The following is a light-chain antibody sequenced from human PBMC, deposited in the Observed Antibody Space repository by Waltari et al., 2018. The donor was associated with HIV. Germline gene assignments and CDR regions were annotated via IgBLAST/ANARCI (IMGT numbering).Light chain of an antibody. V-gene: IGLV2-23*02. CDR1: SSDVGRYDL. Sequence: QSALTQPASVSGSPGQSITISCTGTSSDVGRYDLVSWYQQYPGKAPKLLMYGVTKRPSGVSNRFSGLKSGDTASPTISGLQAEDEADYYCCSYAATGSYVVIGGGTRLTVL. CDR2: GVT. J-gene: IGLJ2*01. CDR3: CSYAATGSYVV.